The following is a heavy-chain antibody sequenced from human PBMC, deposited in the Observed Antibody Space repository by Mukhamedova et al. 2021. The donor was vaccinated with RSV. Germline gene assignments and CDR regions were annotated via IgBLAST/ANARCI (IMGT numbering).Heavy chain of an antibody. CDR2: IYPKNGDT. CDR3: TRDISGARFDF. CDR1: TLTTFY. Sequence: TLTTFYIHWVRQAHGLGLEWMGWIYPKNGDTNYAQRFQGRVTMTRDTSVNTAYMELSGLTSDDTAMYYCTRDISGARFDFWGRGTL. D-gene: IGHD6-19*01. J-gene: IGHJ4*02. V-gene: IGHV1-2*02.